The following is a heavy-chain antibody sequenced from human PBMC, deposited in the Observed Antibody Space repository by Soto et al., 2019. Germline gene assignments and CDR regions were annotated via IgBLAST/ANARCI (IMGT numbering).Heavy chain of an antibody. CDR3: ARVLNSYGNCFDY. J-gene: IGHJ4*02. V-gene: IGHV4-31*03. CDR2: IYYSGST. Sequence: KPSETLSLTCTVSGGSISSGGYYWSWIRQHPGKGLEWIGYIYYSGSTYYNPSLKSRVTISVDTSKNQFSLKLSSVTAADTAVYYCARVLNSYGNCFDYWGQGTLVPVPS. CDR1: GGSISSGGYY. D-gene: IGHD5-18*01.